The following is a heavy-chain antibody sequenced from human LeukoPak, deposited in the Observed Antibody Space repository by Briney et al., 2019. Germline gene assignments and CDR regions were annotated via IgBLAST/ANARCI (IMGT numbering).Heavy chain of an antibody. D-gene: IGHD1-26*01. CDR2: ISSSGSPI. CDR1: GFTFSDHN. J-gene: IGHJ4*02. CDR3: ARTLKWELPIHTFDY. V-gene: IGHV3-48*04. Sequence: GGSLRLSCAASGFTFSDHNMNWVRQAPGKGLEWVSYISSSGSPIYYADSVKGRFTISRDNAKNSLYLQMNSLRAEDTAIYYCARTLKWELPIHTFDYWGQGTLVTVSS.